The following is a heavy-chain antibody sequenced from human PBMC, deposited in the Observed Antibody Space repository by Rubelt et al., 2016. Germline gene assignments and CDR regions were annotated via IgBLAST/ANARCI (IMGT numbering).Heavy chain of an antibody. CDR1: GYTFTSYA. Sequence: QVQLVQSGAEVKKPGASVKVSCKASGYTFTSYAMHWLRQAPGQRLEWMGCINAGNGNTKYSQQFQGRVTITRDTSASTAYMELSSLRSEETDVYYCIRDEATTDNLYGMDVGGQGTTVTVSS. V-gene: IGHV1-3*01. J-gene: IGHJ6*02. CDR3: IRDEATTDNLYGMDV. D-gene: IGHD1-26*01. CDR2: INAGNGNT.